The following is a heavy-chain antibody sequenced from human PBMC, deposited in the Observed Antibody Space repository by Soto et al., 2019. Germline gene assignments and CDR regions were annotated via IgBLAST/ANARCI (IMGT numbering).Heavy chain of an antibody. V-gene: IGHV3-15*01. CDR2: IKSKTDDGTT. J-gene: IGHJ6*04. D-gene: IGHD2-15*01. CDR3: ANESPNCSGGSCYRTLDV. Sequence: VSLILSCTAAGLTFSNAWMSCVRQAPGKGLEWVGRIKSKTDDGTTGCAAPVKCRFTMSRDDSKNTLYLQMNSLKTEDTAVYSCANESPNCSGGSCYRTLDVWGKGTTVTVSS. CDR1: GLTFSNAW.